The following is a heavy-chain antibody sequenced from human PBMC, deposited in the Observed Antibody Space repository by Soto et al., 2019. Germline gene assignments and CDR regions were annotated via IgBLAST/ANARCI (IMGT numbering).Heavy chain of an antibody. J-gene: IGHJ4*02. CDR1: GGTFSSYA. Sequence: QVQLVQSGAEVKKPGSSVKVSCKASGGTFSSYAISWVRQAPGQGLEWMGGIIPIFGTANYAQKFQGRVTITADESTSTAYMELSSLRSEDTAVYYCARRMGGDSSSWGTSFFDYWGQGTLVTVSS. CDR2: IIPIFGTA. D-gene: IGHD6-13*01. V-gene: IGHV1-69*01. CDR3: ARRMGGDSSSWGTSFFDY.